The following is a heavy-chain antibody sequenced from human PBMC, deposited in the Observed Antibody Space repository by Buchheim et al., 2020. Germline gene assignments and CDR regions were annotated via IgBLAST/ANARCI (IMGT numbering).Heavy chain of an antibody. Sequence: QVQLVQSGAEVKKPGASVKVSCKASGYTFTAYYMHWVRQAPGQGLEWMGIINPSGGSTSYAQKFQGRVTMTRDTSTRPVYMELSSLRSEDTAVYYCARDGAPPYGSNGYWYFDLWGRGTL. J-gene: IGHJ2*01. CDR2: INPSGGST. CDR1: GYTFTAYY. CDR3: ARDGAPPYGSNGYWYFDL. D-gene: IGHD4-17*01. V-gene: IGHV1-46*01.